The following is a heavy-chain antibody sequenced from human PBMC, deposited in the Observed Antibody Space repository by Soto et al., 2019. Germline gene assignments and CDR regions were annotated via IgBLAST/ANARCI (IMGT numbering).Heavy chain of an antibody. CDR1: GGTFSNST. Sequence: QVQLVQSGAEVRKPGSSVKVSCQASGGTFSNSTVTWVRQAPGQGLEWMGRLIPILGLAYYAQKFRGRLTITADKSTTTAYTELRTLRSEDTAIYYCARFKLGDDYWGQGTLVTVSS. J-gene: IGHJ4*02. CDR3: ARFKLGDDY. D-gene: IGHD5-12*01. CDR2: LIPILGLA. V-gene: IGHV1-69*02.